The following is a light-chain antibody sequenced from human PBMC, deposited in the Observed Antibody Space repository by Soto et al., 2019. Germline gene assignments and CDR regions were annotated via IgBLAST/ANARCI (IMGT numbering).Light chain of an antibody. J-gene: IGKJ2*01. CDR3: QQYGGSPPYT. CDR1: RSISSTY. Sequence: EIVLTQSPGTLSLSPGERATLSCRASRSISSTYLAWYQQKPGQAPRLLIYGASSRATGIPDRFSGSGSGKDFTLTISRLEPEDFAVYHCQQYGGSPPYTFGQGTKLEIK. V-gene: IGKV3-20*01. CDR2: GAS.